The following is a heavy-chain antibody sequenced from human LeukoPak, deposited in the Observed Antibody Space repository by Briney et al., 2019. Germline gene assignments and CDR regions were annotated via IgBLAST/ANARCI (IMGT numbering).Heavy chain of an antibody. CDR2: IIPILGIA. J-gene: IGHJ4*02. Sequence: ASVKVFCKASGGTFSSYTISWVRQAPGQGLEWMGRIIPILGIANYAQKFQGRVTITADKSTSTAYMELSSLRSEDTAVYYCATPSGSYYGGVDYWGQGTLVTVSS. CDR1: GGTFSSYT. V-gene: IGHV1-69*02. D-gene: IGHD1-26*01. CDR3: ATPSGSYYGGVDY.